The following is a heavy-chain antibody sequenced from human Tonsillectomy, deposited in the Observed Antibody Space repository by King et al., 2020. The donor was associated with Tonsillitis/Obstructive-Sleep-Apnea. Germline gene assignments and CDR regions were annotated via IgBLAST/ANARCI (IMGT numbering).Heavy chain of an antibody. Sequence: VQLVESGGGLVKPGGSLRLSCAASGFTFSSYSMNWVRQAPGKGLEWVSSISSSGSYIYYADSVKGRFTISRANAKNSLYLQMNSLRAEDTAVYYCASFLWVVTLEAHDSFDIWGQGTMVTVSS. CDR2: ISSSGSYI. J-gene: IGHJ3*02. CDR1: GFTFSSYS. CDR3: ASFLWVVTLEAHDSFDI. D-gene: IGHD4-23*01. V-gene: IGHV3-21*01.